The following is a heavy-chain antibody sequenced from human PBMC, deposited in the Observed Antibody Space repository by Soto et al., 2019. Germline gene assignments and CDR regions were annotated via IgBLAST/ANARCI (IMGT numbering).Heavy chain of an antibody. CDR2: INPNSGGT. CDR1: GYTFTGYY. D-gene: IGHD1-7*01. Sequence: ASVKVSCKASGYTFTGYYMHWVRQAPGQGLEWMGWINPNSGGTNYAQKFQGWVTMTRDTSTSTAYMELSRLRSDDTAVYYCARVGTTTPYYYGMDVWGQGTTVTVSS. CDR3: ARVGTTTPYYYGMDV. V-gene: IGHV1-2*04. J-gene: IGHJ6*02.